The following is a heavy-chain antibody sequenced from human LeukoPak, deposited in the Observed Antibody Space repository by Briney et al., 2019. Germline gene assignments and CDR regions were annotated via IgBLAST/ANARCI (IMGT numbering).Heavy chain of an antibody. Sequence: GGSLRLSCAASGFMFSDYGMHWVRQAPGKELEWVAVIWYDGSKAYYVDSVKGRFSISGDNSKNTLYLQMSSLKVEDTAIYYCARDPATVTSCFDCWGQGTLVTVSS. CDR3: ARDPATVTSCFDC. D-gene: IGHD4-17*01. V-gene: IGHV3-33*01. J-gene: IGHJ4*02. CDR1: GFMFSDYG. CDR2: IWYDGSKA.